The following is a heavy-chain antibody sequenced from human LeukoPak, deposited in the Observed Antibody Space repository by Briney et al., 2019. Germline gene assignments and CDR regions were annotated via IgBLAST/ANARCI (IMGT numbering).Heavy chain of an antibody. CDR3: ARPDIETGTDAFDI. CDR2: INPSGGST. V-gene: IGHV1-46*01. Sequence: ASVKVSRKASGYTFTSYYMHWVRQAPGQGREWMGIINPSGGSTIYAQKFQGRVTMTRDTSTSTVYMELSSLRSEDTAVYYCARPDIETGTDAFDIWGQGTMVTVSS. D-gene: IGHD1-1*01. J-gene: IGHJ3*02. CDR1: GYTFTSYY.